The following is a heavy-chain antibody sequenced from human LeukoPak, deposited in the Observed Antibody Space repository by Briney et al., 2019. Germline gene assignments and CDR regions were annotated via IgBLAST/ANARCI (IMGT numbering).Heavy chain of an antibody. CDR3: ARDTSGWDY. Sequence: PGGSLRLSCAASGFTFSSYTMNWVRQAPGKGLEWVAVISYDGNNKYYADSVKGRFTISRDNSKNTLYLQMNSLRAEDTAVYYCARDTSGWDYWGQGTLVTVSS. V-gene: IGHV3-30-3*01. J-gene: IGHJ4*02. CDR1: GFTFSSYT. D-gene: IGHD6-19*01. CDR2: ISYDGNNK.